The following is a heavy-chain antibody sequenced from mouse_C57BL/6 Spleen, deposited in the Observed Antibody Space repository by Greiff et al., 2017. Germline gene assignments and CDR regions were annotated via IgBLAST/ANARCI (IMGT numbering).Heavy chain of an antibody. V-gene: IGHV1-50*01. J-gene: IGHJ2*01. D-gene: IGHD1-1*01. CDR3: ARDYGSNFDY. CDR1: GYTFTSYW. Sequence: VQLQQPGAELVKPGASVKLSCKASGYTFTSYWMQWVKQRPGQGLEWIGEIDPSDSYTNYNQKFMGKATLTVDTSSSTAYMQLSSLTSEDSAVYYCARDYGSNFDYWGQGTTLTVSS. CDR2: IDPSDSYT.